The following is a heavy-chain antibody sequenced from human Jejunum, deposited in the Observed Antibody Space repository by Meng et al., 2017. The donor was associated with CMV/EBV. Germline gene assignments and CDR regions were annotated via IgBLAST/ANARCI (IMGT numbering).Heavy chain of an antibody. CDR3: ARVECSSSSCYTEGRDS. D-gene: IGHD2-2*02. J-gene: IGHJ4*02. V-gene: IGHV3-74*01. Sequence: FSSYWMHWVRQAPGKGLVWVSRINSGGSSTAYAGSVKGRLTISRDNARTTLYLQMNSLRAEDTAVYYCARVECSSSSCYTEGRDSWGQGTLVTVSS. CDR1: FSSYW. CDR2: INSGGSST.